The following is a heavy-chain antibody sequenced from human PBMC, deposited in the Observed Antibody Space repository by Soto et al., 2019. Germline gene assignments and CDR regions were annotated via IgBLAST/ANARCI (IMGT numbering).Heavy chain of an antibody. CDR2: INPNSGGT. Sequence: ASVKVSSKDSGYTFTGYYMHWVRQAPGQGLEWMGWINPNSGGTNYAQKFQGRVTMTRDTSISTAYMELSRLRSDDTAVYYCARGPHIVVVPAAIGWFDPWGQGPLVPISS. V-gene: IGHV1-2*02. CDR3: ARGPHIVVVPAAIGWFDP. CDR1: GYTFTGYY. J-gene: IGHJ5*02. D-gene: IGHD2-2*01.